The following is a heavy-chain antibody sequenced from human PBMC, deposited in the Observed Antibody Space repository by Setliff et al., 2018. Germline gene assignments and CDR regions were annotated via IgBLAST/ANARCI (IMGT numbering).Heavy chain of an antibody. J-gene: IGHJ4*02. CDR3: ARDLGHGGDSDY. CDR2: NGHTGSI. Sequence: PSETLSLTCTVSGYSISSGYIWGWIRQPPGKGLEWVGNNGHTGSINYNPSLKSRLTISRDTSKNQVSLKLNSVTATDTAVYYCARDLGHGGDSDYWGQGILVTVSS. CDR1: GYSISSGYI. V-gene: IGHV4-38-2*02. D-gene: IGHD2-21*02.